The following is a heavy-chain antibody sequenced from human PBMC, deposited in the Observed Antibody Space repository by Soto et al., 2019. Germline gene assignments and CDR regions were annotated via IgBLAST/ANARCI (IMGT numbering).Heavy chain of an antibody. D-gene: IGHD2-8*01. Sequence: LSVSCAASAVTISGNVMSWVRAAPGKGLEWVSVIYSGGSTDYADSVKGRFTIFRDNSKNTLYLQMNSLRAEDTAAYFCAKCIGISRVGVDVWGQGTTVTVS. CDR3: AKCIGISRVGVDV. CDR2: IYSGGST. V-gene: IGHV3-53*01. CDR1: AVTISGNV. J-gene: IGHJ6*02.